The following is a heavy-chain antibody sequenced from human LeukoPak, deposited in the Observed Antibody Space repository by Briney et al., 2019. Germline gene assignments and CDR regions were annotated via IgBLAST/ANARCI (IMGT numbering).Heavy chain of an antibody. CDR3: ARTSLKGYFDWLSKRPYYYGMDV. Sequence: SETLSLTCAVSGGSISSGGYSWTWIRQPPGKGLEWIGYIYHSGSTYYNPSLKSRVTISVDTSKSQFSLKLSSVTAADTAVYYCARTSLKGYFDWLSKRPYYYGMDVWGQGTTVTVSS. V-gene: IGHV4-30-2*01. J-gene: IGHJ6*02. D-gene: IGHD3-9*01. CDR1: GGSISSGGYS. CDR2: IYHSGST.